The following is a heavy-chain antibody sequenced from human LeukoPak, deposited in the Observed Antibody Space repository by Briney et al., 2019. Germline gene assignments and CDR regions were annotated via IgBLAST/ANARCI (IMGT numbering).Heavy chain of an antibody. CDR1: GYTFTGYY. CDR3: ARGYQLL. D-gene: IGHD2-2*01. J-gene: IGHJ4*02. CDR2: MNPNSGNT. V-gene: IGHV1-8*02. Sequence: ASVKVSCKASGYTFTGYYMHWVRQAPGQGLEWMGWMNPNSGNTGYAQKFQGRVTMTRNTSISTAYMELSSLRSEDTAVYYCARGYQLLWGQGTLVTVSS.